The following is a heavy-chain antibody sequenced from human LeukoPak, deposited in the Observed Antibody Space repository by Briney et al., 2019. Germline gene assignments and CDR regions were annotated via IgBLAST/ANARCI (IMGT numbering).Heavy chain of an antibody. V-gene: IGHV3-23*01. CDR1: GFTFSSYA. Sequence: GGSLRLSCAASGFTFSSYAMSWVRQAPGKELEWVSAISGSGGSTYYADSVKGRFTISRDNSKNTLYLQMNSLRAEDTAVYYCAKGSWIYYYDSSGPYWYFDLWGRGTLVTVSS. CDR3: AKGSWIYYYDSSGPYWYFDL. D-gene: IGHD3-22*01. CDR2: ISGSGGST. J-gene: IGHJ2*01.